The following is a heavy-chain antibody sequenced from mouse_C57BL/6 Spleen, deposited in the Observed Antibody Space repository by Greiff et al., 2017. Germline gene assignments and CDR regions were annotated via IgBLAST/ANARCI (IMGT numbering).Heavy chain of an antibody. CDR1: GYTFTSYW. J-gene: IGHJ3*01. CDR3: ATVYDYDDGSFAY. Sequence: VQLQQPGAELVMPGASVKLSCKASGYTFTSYWMHWVKQRPGQGLEWIGEIDPSDSYTNYNQKFKGKSTLTVDKSSSTAYMQLSSLTSEDSAVYYCATVYDYDDGSFAYWGQGTLVTVSA. V-gene: IGHV1-69*01. CDR2: IDPSDSYT. D-gene: IGHD2-4*01.